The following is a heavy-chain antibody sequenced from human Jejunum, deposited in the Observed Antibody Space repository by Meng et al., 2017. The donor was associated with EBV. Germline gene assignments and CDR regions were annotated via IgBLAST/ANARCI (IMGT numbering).Heavy chain of an antibody. CDR1: GFTFTNYD. CDR3: ARGAQPIDL. J-gene: IGHJ5*02. CDR2: MNPSHGKT. V-gene: IGHV1-8*01. Sequence: QVTLVQAGAEVKTPGASVKVSCKASGFTFTNYDINWVRQASGQGLEWMGWMNPSHGKTGYAQKFQGRVTMTRDASTSTAYMELSSLRSDDTAVYFCARGAQPIDLWGQGTLVTVSS. D-gene: IGHD3-3*01.